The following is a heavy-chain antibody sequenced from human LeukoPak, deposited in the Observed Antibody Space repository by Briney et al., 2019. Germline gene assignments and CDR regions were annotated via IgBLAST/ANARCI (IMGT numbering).Heavy chain of an antibody. CDR2: ISGSSGII. D-gene: IGHD1-1*01. Sequence: GGSLRLSCAASGFTFNTYTMNWVRQAPGKGLEWVSYISGSSGIIDYADSVRGRFTISRDNFKNMLYLQMNSLRAEDTAIYYCARDIRHSSHYYYYGLDVWGQGATVTVSS. J-gene: IGHJ6*02. CDR3: ARDIRHSSHYYYYGLDV. CDR1: GFTFNTYT. V-gene: IGHV3-48*01.